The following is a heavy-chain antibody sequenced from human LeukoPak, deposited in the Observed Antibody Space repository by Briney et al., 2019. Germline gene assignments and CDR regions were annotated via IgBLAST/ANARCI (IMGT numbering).Heavy chain of an antibody. D-gene: IGHD1-26*01. CDR2: IRGHGDGT. J-gene: IGHJ4*02. V-gene: IGHV3-23*01. CDR1: GFIFSSFD. CDR3: AKDRELWAH. Sequence: QSGGSLRLSCATSGFIFSSFDMTWVRQAPGKGLEWVSGIRGHGDGTFYADSVKGRFTISRDNSKNTLYLQMNSLRAEDTAVYYCAKDRELWAHWGQGTLVTVSS.